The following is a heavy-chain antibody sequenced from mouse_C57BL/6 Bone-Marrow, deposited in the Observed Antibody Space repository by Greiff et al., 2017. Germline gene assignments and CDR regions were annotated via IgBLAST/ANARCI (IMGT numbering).Heavy chain of an antibody. D-gene: IGHD2-5*01. CDR3: ARPTIVTRGNYFDY. V-gene: IGHV5-2*01. J-gene: IGHJ2*01. CDR1: EYEFPSHD. CDR2: INSDGGST. Sequence: EVKLVESGGGLVQLGESLKLSCESNEYEFPSHDMSWVRKTPEKRLELVAAINSDGGSTYYPDTMERRFIISRDNTKKTLYLQMSSLRSEDTALYYCARPTIVTRGNYFDYWGQGTTLTVSS.